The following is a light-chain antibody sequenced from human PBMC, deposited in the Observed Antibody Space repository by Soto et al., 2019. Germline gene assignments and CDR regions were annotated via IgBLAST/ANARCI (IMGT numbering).Light chain of an antibody. CDR3: LQDFSYPRT. CDR1: QGIRTG. CDR2: GAS. J-gene: IGKJ1*01. V-gene: IGKV1-6*01. Sequence: AVQLTQSPSSLSASVGDRVTITCRASQGIRTGLGWYQQSPGKAPKVLIVGASTLQSGVPSRFSGSGSGTDFTLTISSIQPEDSATYYCLQDFSYPRTFGQGTKV.